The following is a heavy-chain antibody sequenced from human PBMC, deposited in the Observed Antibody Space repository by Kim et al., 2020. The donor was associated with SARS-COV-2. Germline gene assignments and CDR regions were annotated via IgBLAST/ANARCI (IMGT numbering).Heavy chain of an antibody. CDR2: IYYSGST. CDR3: ARGGAAAGPFDY. Sequence: SETLSLTCTVSGGSISSYYWSWIRQPPGKGLEWIGYIYYSGSTNYNPSLKSRVTISVDTSKNQFSLKLSSVTAADTAVYYCARGGAAAGPFDYWGQGTLVTVSS. CDR1: GGSISSYY. D-gene: IGHD6-13*01. J-gene: IGHJ4*02. V-gene: IGHV4-59*13.